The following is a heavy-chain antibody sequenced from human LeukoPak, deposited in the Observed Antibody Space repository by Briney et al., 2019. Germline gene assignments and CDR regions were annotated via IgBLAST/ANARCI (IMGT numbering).Heavy chain of an antibody. Sequence: PSETLSLTCTVSGGSIRSSYYYWGWIRQPPGKGLEWIGSIYDSGSTYYNPSLKSRVTISVDTSKNQFSLKLSSVTAADTAVYYCARERYSSVYCYGMDVWGQGTTVTVSS. CDR3: ARERYSSVYCYGMDV. V-gene: IGHV4-39*07. J-gene: IGHJ6*02. CDR1: GGSIRSSYYY. CDR2: IYDSGST. D-gene: IGHD6-19*01.